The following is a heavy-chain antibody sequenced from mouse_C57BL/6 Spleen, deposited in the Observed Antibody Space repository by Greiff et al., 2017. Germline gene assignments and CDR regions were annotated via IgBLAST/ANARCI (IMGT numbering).Heavy chain of an antibody. J-gene: IGHJ1*03. D-gene: IGHD1-1*01. Sequence: EVQLQESGPELVKPGASVKMSCKASGYTFTDYTMHWVKQSHGKSLEWIGYINPNNGGTSYHQKFKGKVTLTVNKSSSIAYLELRSLTSEDTAFYYCAREVGYGSGNGYFDVWGTGTTVTVSS. V-gene: IGHV1-22*01. CDR1: GYTFTDYT. CDR3: AREVGYGSGNGYFDV. CDR2: INPNNGGT.